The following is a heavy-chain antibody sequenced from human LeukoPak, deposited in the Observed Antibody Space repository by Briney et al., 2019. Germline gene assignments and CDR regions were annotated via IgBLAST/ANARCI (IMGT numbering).Heavy chain of an antibody. J-gene: IGHJ4*02. D-gene: IGHD3-3*01. CDR1: GGCFSGYY. Sequence: SETLTLTCAVYGGCFSGYYWSWIRQPPGKGLEWIGEINHSGSTNYNPSLKSRVTISVDTSKNQFSLKLSSVTAADTAVYYCARSSRFYFDYWGQGTLVTVSS. CDR3: ARSSRFYFDY. V-gene: IGHV4-34*01. CDR2: INHSGST.